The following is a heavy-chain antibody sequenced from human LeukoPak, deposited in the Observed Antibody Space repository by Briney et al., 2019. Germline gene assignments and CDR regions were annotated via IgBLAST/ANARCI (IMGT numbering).Heavy chain of an antibody. D-gene: IGHD2-2*01. CDR2: IYHSGST. CDR1: GGSISSNNW. V-gene: IGHV4-4*02. CDR3: ASRYCSSTSCYFHWFDP. Sequence: PSGTLSLTCAVSGGSISSNNWWTWVRQPPGKGLEWIGEIYHSGSTNYNPSLKSRVTISADKSKNQFSLKLSSVTAADTAVYYCASRYCSSTSCYFHWFDPWGQGTLATVSS. J-gene: IGHJ5*02.